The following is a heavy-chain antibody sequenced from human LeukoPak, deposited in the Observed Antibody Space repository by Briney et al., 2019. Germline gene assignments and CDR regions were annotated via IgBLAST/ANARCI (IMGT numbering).Heavy chain of an antibody. Sequence: PSQTLSLTCTVSGGSISSGGYYWSWVRQHPGKGLEWIGYIYYSGSTYYNPSLKSRVTISVDTSKNQFSLKLSSVTAADTAVYYCARVVSAIALNYYMDVWGKGTTVTVSS. J-gene: IGHJ6*03. D-gene: IGHD2-15*01. CDR2: IYYSGST. CDR3: ARVVSAIALNYYMDV. CDR1: GGSISSGGYY. V-gene: IGHV4-31*03.